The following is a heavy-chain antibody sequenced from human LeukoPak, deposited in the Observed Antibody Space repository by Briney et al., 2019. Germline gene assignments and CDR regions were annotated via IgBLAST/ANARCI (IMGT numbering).Heavy chain of an antibody. CDR3: AGGYSSGWSYYYYYYYYVDV. J-gene: IGHJ6*03. D-gene: IGHD6-19*01. CDR1: GDSVSSNSAA. Sequence: SQTLSLTCAISGDSVSSNSAAWNWIRQSPSRGLEWLGRTYYRSKWYNDYAVSVKSRITINPDTSKNQFSLQLNSVTPEDTAVYYCAGGYSSGWSYYYYYYYYVDVWGKGTTVTVSS. V-gene: IGHV6-1*01. CDR2: TYYRSKWYN.